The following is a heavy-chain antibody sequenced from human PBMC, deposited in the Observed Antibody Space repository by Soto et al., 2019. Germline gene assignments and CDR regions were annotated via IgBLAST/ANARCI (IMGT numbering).Heavy chain of an antibody. CDR3: ARLHGYCISSSCHGHYAMDV. D-gene: IGHD2-2*01. CDR2: IYYSGST. CDR1: SATVRSSTYT. J-gene: IGHJ6*02. V-gene: IGHV4-39*01. Sequence: SDTLSLTCTGSSATVRSSTYTGGWIRQPPDKGPEWIGSIYYSGSTYYNPSPNSRVTVSVDTSKNQFSLKVTSVTAADTAVYYCARLHGYCISSSCHGHYAMDVWGQGTTVT.